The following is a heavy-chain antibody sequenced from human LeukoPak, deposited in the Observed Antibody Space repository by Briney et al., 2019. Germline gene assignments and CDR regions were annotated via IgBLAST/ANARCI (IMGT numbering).Heavy chain of an antibody. CDR3: LRDAQRPRLTPDY. Sequence: ASVKDCCKASGYTFNTYGISWVRQAPGQGLEWMGWISTYNGDVIYVQNLQGRVTMTTDTSTSTAYMELMSLRSDDTAVYYCLRDAQRPRLTPDYWGQGTLVTVSS. V-gene: IGHV1-18*01. CDR1: GYTFNTYG. D-gene: IGHD6-25*01. J-gene: IGHJ4*02. CDR2: ISTYNGDV.